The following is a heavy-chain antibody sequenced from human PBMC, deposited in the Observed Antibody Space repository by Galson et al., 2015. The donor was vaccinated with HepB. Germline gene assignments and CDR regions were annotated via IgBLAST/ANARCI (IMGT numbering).Heavy chain of an antibody. J-gene: IGHJ6*02. D-gene: IGHD3-22*01. CDR1: GYTFTSYY. CDR3: AMPTTAVEDSSGYYRAHYYYGMDV. V-gene: IGHV1-46*01. CDR2: INPSGGST. Sequence: SVKVSCKASGYTFTSYYMHWVRQAPGQGLEWMGIINPSGGSTSYAQKFQGRVTMTRDTSTSTVYMELSSLRSEDTAVYYCAMPTTAVEDSSGYYRAHYYYGMDVWGQGTTVTVSS.